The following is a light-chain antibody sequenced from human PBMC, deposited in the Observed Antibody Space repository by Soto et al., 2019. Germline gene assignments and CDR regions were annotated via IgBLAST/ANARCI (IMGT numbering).Light chain of an antibody. CDR3: HHYNDWAPYS. CDR1: QAVSTN. Sequence: ETVLTQSPAALSVAPGERVTFSCRASQAVSTNFAWFQQKPGQSPRLLIYGASKRATGISDRFTGSGSGKDFTLTISNRQSEDSAVYYCHHYNDWAPYSFGQGTKLEIK. V-gene: IGKV3-15*01. CDR2: GAS. J-gene: IGKJ2*03.